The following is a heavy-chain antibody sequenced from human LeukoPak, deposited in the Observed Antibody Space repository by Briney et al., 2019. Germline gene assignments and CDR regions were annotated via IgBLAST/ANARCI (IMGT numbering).Heavy chain of an antibody. J-gene: IGHJ4*02. D-gene: IGHD3-9*01. V-gene: IGHV3-23*03. CDR1: GFTFIDYA. CDR3: AKGVNLTGIFPDS. CDR2: IYGGDERTFYAGSVKGQLT. Sequence: GGSLRLSCAVSGFTFIDYAMSWVRPAPGKGLEWGSVIYGGDERTFYAGSVKGQLTFYAGSVKGRVTISRDNSKNTLDLQMNSLRVEDTAVYYCAKGVNLTGIFPDSWGRGTLVTVSS.